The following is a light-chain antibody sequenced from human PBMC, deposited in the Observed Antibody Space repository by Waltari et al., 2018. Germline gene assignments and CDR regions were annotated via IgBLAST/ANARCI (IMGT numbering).Light chain of an antibody. V-gene: IGLV1-47*01. CDR3: AAWDDTLSGVV. Sequence: QSVLTQSPSASAAPGQRVTISCSGSSSNIGSTHVYWYQHVPGTAPNLLIYRNKQRPSGVPDRLSGSKSGTSASLAVSGLRSADEADYYWAAWDDTLSGVVFGGGTKLTVL. CDR1: SSNIGSTH. CDR2: RNK. J-gene: IGLJ2*01.